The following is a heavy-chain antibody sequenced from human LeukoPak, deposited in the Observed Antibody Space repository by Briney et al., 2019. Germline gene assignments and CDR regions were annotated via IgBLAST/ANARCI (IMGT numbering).Heavy chain of an antibody. CDR2: ISGRGVST. CDR1: GFTFSSYS. D-gene: IGHD2-2*02. CDR3: AKESCSSTSCYNDY. J-gene: IGHJ4*02. V-gene: IGHV3-23*01. Sequence: GGSLRLSCAASGFTFSSYSMSWVRQAPGKGLEWVSAISGRGVSTYYADSVKGRFSISRDNFKNTLYLQMNSLRAEDTAVYYCAKESCSSTSCYNDYWGQGTLVTVSS.